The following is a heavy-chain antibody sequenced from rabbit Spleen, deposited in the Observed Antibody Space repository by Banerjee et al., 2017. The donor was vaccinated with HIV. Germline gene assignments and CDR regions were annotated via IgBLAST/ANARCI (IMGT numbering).Heavy chain of an antibody. V-gene: IGHV1S40*01. Sequence: QSLEESGGDLVQPEGSLTLTCKVSGFDFSSNVMCWVRQAPGKGLEWIACIYSGSSDTTYYTSWAKGRFTISKTSSTTVTLRMTSLTAADTATYFCARDGAGGSYFALWGPGTLVTVS. CDR3: ARDGAGGSYFAL. J-gene: IGHJ4*01. CDR1: GFDFSSNV. D-gene: IGHD8-1*01. CDR2: IYSGSSDTT.